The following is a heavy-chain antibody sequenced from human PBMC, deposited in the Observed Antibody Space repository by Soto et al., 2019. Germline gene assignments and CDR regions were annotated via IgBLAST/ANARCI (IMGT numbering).Heavy chain of an antibody. CDR2: ISGSGGST. CDR3: AKPPPIRIAAAGINPSGNWYYYMDV. D-gene: IGHD6-13*01. J-gene: IGHJ6*03. V-gene: IGHV3-23*01. Sequence: GGSLRLSCAASGFTFSSYAMSWVRQAPGKGLEWVSAISGSGGSTYYADSVKGRFTISRDNSKNTLYLQMNSLRAEDTAVYYCAKPPPIRIAAAGINPSGNWYYYMDVWGKGTTVTVSS. CDR1: GFTFSSYA.